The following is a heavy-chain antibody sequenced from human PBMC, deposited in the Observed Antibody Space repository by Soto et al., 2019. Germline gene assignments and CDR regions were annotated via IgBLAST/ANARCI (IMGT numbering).Heavy chain of an antibody. CDR1: GFTFSSYA. CDR2: ISGSGGST. CDR3: AKVYWNYRSSVY. V-gene: IGHV3-23*01. D-gene: IGHD1-7*01. Sequence: PGGSLRLSFAASGFTFSSYAMSWVRQAPGKGLEWVSAISGSGGSTYYADSVKGRFTISRDNSKNTLYPQMNSLRAEDTAVYYCAKVYWNYRSSVYWGQGTLVTVSS. J-gene: IGHJ4*02.